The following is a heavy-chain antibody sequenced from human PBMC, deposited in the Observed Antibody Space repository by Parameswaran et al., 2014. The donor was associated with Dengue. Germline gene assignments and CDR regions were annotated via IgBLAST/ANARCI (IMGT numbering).Heavy chain of an antibody. V-gene: IGHV1-69*02. CDR3: ARCPYGENQPYDY. D-gene: IGHD1-14*01. J-gene: IGHJ4*02. Sequence: WVRQAPGQGLEWMGRIIPILGIANYAQKFQGRVTITADKSTSTAYMELSSLRSEDTAVYYCARCPYGENQPYDYWGQGTLVTVSS. CDR2: IIPILGIA.